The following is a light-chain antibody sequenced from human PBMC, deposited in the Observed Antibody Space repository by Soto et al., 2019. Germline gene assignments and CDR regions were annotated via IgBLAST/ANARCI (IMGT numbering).Light chain of an antibody. CDR2: AVR. J-gene: IGLJ2*01. V-gene: IGLV2-14*01. CDR1: SSDVGSYNY. Sequence: QSVLTQPASVSGSPGQSITISCTGTSSDVGSYNYVSWYQQHPGKAPKLMIYAVRNRPSGVSDRFSGSKSGKTASLTIFGLRAEDEADYYCSSYTTSTTQVFGGGTKLTVL. CDR3: SSYTTSTTQV.